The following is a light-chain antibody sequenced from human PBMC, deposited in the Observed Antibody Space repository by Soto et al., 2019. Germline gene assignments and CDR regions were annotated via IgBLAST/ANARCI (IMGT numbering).Light chain of an antibody. CDR2: GAS. J-gene: IGKJ5*01. V-gene: IGKV3-15*01. CDR1: QSVSSN. Sequence: ETLMAQYRATQSGSPGERATLSCRASQSVSSNLAWYQQKPGQAPRLLIYGASTRATGIPARFSGSGSGTEFTLTISSLQSEAFAVYYCQQYKTWPPITFRQGTRLEIK. CDR3: QQYKTWPPIT.